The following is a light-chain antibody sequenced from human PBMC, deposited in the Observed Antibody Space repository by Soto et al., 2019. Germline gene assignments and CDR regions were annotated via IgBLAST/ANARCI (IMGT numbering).Light chain of an antibody. CDR1: QSVSIY. CDR2: DAS. J-gene: IGKJ5*01. CDR3: QQRSNWIT. V-gene: IGKV3-11*01. Sequence: EIVMTQSPATLSVSVGERATITCRASQSVSIYLAWYQQKPGQAPRLLIYDASNKATGIPARFSGSGSRTDFTLTISILAPEDFAVYCCQQRSNWITFGQGTRLEIK.